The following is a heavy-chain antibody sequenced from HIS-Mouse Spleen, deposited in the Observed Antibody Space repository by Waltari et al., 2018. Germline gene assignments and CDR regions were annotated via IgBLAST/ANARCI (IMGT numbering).Heavy chain of an antibody. V-gene: IGHV4-39*07. Sequence: QLQLQESAPGLVKPSETLSLTCTVSGGPISSSSYYWVWIRQPPGKGLEWIGSIYYSGSTYYNPSLKSRVTISVDTSKNQFSLKLSSVTAADTAVYYCAREIPYSSSWYDWYFDLWGRGTLVTVSS. CDR2: IYYSGST. J-gene: IGHJ2*01. CDR3: AREIPYSSSWYDWYFDL. CDR1: GGPISSSSYY. D-gene: IGHD6-13*01.